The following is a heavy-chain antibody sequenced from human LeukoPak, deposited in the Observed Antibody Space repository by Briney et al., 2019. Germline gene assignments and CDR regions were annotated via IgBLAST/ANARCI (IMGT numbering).Heavy chain of an antibody. J-gene: IGHJ5*02. Sequence: GGSLRLSCAASGFTFSSYGMHWVRQAPGKGLEWVAVIWYDGSNKYYADSVEGRFTISRDNSKNTLYLQMNSLRAEDTAVYHCAREVIAAAGPGWFDPWGQGTLVTVSS. CDR3: AREVIAAAGPGWFDP. V-gene: IGHV3-33*01. D-gene: IGHD6-13*01. CDR1: GFTFSSYG. CDR2: IWYDGSNK.